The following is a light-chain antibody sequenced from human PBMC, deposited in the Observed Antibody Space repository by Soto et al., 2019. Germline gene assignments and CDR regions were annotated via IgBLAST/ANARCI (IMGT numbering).Light chain of an antibody. Sequence: EIVMTQSPATLSVSPGERAKLSCRASQSVSSNLAWYQQKPCQAHRLLIYGASTRATGIPARFSGSGSGTEFTLTISSLQSEDFAVYYCQQYNNWPTWTFGQGTKVDIK. V-gene: IGKV3-15*01. CDR3: QQYNNWPTWT. J-gene: IGKJ1*01. CDR1: QSVSSN. CDR2: GAS.